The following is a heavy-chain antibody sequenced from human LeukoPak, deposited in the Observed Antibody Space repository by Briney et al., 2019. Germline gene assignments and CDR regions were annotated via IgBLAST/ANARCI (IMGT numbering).Heavy chain of an antibody. V-gene: IGHV4-34*01. Sequence: SETLSLTCAVYGGSFSGYYWSWIRQPPGKGLEWIGEINHSGSTNYNPSLKSRVTISVDTSKNQFSLKLSSVTAADTAVYYCARGGRKRTVPQPVDYWGQGALVTVSS. D-gene: IGHD1-1*01. CDR1: GGSFSGYY. CDR3: ARGGRKRTVPQPVDY. J-gene: IGHJ4*02. CDR2: INHSGST.